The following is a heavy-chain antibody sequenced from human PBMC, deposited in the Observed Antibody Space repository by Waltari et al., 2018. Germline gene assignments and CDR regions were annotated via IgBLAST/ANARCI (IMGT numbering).Heavy chain of an antibody. D-gene: IGHD2-21*02. Sequence: EVQLVESGGGLVQPGGSLRLSCAASGFTFRDSWISWVRQAPGKGMEWVANIHRDGYYVDAVKGRFTISRDNAKNLVYLQMNSLRAEDTAVYYCARDKTESSFDYWGQGTPVTVSS. CDR3: ARDKTESSFDY. V-gene: IGHV3-7*01. CDR1: GFTFRDSW. CDR2: IHRDG. J-gene: IGHJ4*02.